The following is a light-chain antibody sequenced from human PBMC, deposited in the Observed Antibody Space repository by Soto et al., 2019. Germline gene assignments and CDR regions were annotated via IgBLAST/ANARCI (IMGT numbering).Light chain of an antibody. Sequence: EIVLTQSPGTLSLSPWERATLSCRASPSVSSSYLAWYQQKPGQAPRLLIYGASSRATGIPDRFSGSGSGTDFTLTISRLEPEDFAVYYCQQYGSSPWTFGQGTKVDI. CDR2: GAS. CDR1: PSVSSSY. CDR3: QQYGSSPWT. J-gene: IGKJ1*01. V-gene: IGKV3-20*01.